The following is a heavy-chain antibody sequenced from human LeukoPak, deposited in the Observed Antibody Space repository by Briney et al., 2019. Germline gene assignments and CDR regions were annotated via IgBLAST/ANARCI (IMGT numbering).Heavy chain of an antibody. CDR3: ARHRAIAAAGSNYYYMDV. J-gene: IGHJ6*03. D-gene: IGHD6-13*01. CDR2: IYPGDSDT. CDR1: GYSFTSYW. Sequence: GESLKISCKGSGYSFTSYWVGWVRQMPGKGLEWMGIIYPGDSDTRYSPSFQGQVTISADRSISTAYLQWSSLKASDTAMYYCARHRAIAAAGSNYYYMDVWGKGTTVTVSS. V-gene: IGHV5-51*01.